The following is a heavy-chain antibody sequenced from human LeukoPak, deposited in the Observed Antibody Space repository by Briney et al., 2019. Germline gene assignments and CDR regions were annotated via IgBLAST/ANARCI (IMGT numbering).Heavy chain of an antibody. V-gene: IGHV3-66*01. D-gene: IGHD3-3*01. CDR3: ARNLMIFGVVSPFDY. CDR2: IYSGGST. CDR1: GFTFSSYS. J-gene: IGHJ4*02. Sequence: GGSLRLSCAASGFTFSSYSMNWVRQAPGKGLEWVSVIYSGGSTYYADSVKGRFTISRDNAKNSLYLQMNSLRAEDTAVYYCARNLMIFGVVSPFDYWGQGTLVTVSS.